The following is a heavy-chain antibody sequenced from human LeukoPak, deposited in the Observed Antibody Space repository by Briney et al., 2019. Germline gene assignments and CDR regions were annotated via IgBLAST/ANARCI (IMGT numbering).Heavy chain of an antibody. D-gene: IGHD7-27*01. Sequence: PSETLSLTCTVSGGSINSGDYYWSWIRQPPGRGLEWIGYIYYTGNTYYNPSLKSRVTISIDTSKSQLSLKLSSVTAADTAVYYCVRDNSGLYFDYWGQGTLVTVSS. V-gene: IGHV4-30-4*08. J-gene: IGHJ4*02. CDR3: VRDNSGLYFDY. CDR1: GGSINSGDYY. CDR2: IYYTGNT.